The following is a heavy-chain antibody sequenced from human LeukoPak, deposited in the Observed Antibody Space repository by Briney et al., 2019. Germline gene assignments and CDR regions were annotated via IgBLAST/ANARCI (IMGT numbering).Heavy chain of an antibody. D-gene: IGHD4-17*01. V-gene: IGHV1-8*01. Sequence: ASVKVSCKAFGYTFPSYDINWVRQATGQGLEWMGWINPNSGNPGYAQKFQGRVTMTRNTSISTAYMELSSLRSEDTAVYYCARVGAGNDYGDYVVHDAFDIWGQGTMVTVSS. CDR3: ARVGAGNDYGDYVVHDAFDI. J-gene: IGHJ3*02. CDR1: GYTFPSYD. CDR2: INPNSGNP.